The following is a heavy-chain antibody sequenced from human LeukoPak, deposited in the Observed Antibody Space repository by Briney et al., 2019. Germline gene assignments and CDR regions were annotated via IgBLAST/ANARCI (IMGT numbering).Heavy chain of an antibody. Sequence: SVKVSCRASGGTFSSYAISWVRQAPGQGLEWMGRIIPILGIANYAQKFQGRVTITADKSTSTAYMELSSLRSEDTAVYYCAVQHYDFWSGYYIAAHFDYWGQGTLVTVSS. CDR3: AVQHYDFWSGYYIAAHFDY. J-gene: IGHJ4*02. CDR1: GGTFSSYA. V-gene: IGHV1-69*04. CDR2: IIPILGIA. D-gene: IGHD3-3*01.